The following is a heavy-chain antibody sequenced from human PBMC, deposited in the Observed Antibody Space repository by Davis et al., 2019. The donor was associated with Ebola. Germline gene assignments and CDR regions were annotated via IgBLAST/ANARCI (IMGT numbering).Heavy chain of an antibody. D-gene: IGHD2-8*01. J-gene: IGHJ6*02. Sequence: ASVTVSCKASGYTFTGYYIHWLRQAPGQGLEWMGWINPNNGDTKLAQRFQGRVTMTRDKSIGTAYMELSRLRSDDTALFLCARASPPEYNVWSRNPHYHYFTMVVWGQGTTVTVSS. CDR3: ARASPPEYNVWSRNPHYHYFTMVV. CDR1: GYTFTGYY. CDR2: INPNNGDT. V-gene: IGHV1-2*02.